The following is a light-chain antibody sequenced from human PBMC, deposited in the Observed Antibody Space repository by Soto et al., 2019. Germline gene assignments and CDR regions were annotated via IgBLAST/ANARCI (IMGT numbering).Light chain of an antibody. CDR2: EVS. CDR1: GSDIGGYNY. V-gene: IGLV2-14*01. CDR3: SSYISGGWV. Sequence: QSVLTQPASVSGSPGQSITISCTGTGSDIGGYNYVSWYQHHPGKAPKLMIYEVSNRPSGVSNRFSGSKSDNTASLTIPGLQDEDDAGYYCSSYISGGWVFGGGTKLTVL. J-gene: IGLJ3*02.